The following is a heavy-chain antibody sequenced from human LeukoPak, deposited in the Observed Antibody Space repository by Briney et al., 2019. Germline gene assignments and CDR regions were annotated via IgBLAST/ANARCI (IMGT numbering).Heavy chain of an antibody. V-gene: IGHV1-8*01. CDR2: MNPNSGNT. J-gene: IGHJ6*02. Sequence: ASVKVSCKASGYTFTSYDINWVRQATGQGLEWMGWMNPNSGNTGYAQKFQGRVTMTRNTSISTAYMELSSLRSEDTAVYYCARVKKDRCGMDVWGQGTTVTVSS. CDR3: ARVKKDRCGMDV. CDR1: GYTFTSYD.